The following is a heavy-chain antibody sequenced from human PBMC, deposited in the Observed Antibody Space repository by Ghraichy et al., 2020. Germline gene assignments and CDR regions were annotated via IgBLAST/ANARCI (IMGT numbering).Heavy chain of an antibody. CDR3: ARDPACSSTSCHSPFDY. Sequence: GGSLRLSCVASGFTFSSYAMHWVRQAPGKGLEWVAVISYDGSNKYYADSVKGRFTISRDNSKNTLYLQMNSLRAEDTAVYYCARDPACSSTSCHSPFDYWGQGTLVTVSS. CDR2: ISYDGSNK. J-gene: IGHJ4*02. D-gene: IGHD2-2*01. V-gene: IGHV3-30*04. CDR1: GFTFSSYA.